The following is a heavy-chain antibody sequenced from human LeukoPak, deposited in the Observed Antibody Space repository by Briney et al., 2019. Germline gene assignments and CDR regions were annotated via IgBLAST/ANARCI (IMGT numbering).Heavy chain of an antibody. D-gene: IGHD3-10*01. CDR3: ARGGLLWFGESPSDAFDI. CDR1: GGSISSYY. V-gene: IGHV4-4*07. CDR2: IYTSGST. J-gene: IGHJ3*02. Sequence: SETLSLTCTVFGGSISSYYWSWIRQPAGKGLEWIGRIYTSGSTNYNPSLKSRVTMSVDTSKNQFSLKLSSVTAADTAVYYCARGGLLWFGESPSDAFDIWGQGTMVTVSS.